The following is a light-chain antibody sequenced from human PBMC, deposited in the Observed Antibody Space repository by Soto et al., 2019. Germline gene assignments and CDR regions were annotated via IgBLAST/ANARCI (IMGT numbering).Light chain of an antibody. CDR3: QQLDSYPIT. J-gene: IGKJ5*01. CDR2: AAS. CDR1: QAISSY. Sequence: IQLTQSPSSLSASVGDRVTITCRASQAISSYLAWYQQKPGTAPKLLISAASTLQSGVPSRFSGSGSGTDFTLTISSLQPEDFATYYCQQLDSYPITFGQGTRLEIK. V-gene: IGKV1-9*01.